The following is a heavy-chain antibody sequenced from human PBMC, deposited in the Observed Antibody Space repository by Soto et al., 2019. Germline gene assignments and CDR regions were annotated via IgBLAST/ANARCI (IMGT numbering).Heavy chain of an antibody. CDR2: IYPSDSDT. Sequence: PGESLKISCTGFGYTFNIFWISWVRQMPGKGLEWMGIIYPSDSDTRYSPSFQGQVTISADQSINTAYLQWDSLKASDTAIYYCARPANTVADHFDLWGQGTPVTVSS. D-gene: IGHD4-17*01. J-gene: IGHJ4*02. CDR1: GYTFNIFW. CDR3: ARPANTVADHFDL. V-gene: IGHV5-51*01.